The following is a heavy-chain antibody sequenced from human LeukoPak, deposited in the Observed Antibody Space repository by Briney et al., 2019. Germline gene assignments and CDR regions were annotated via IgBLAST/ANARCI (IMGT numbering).Heavy chain of an antibody. V-gene: IGHV4-39*07. CDR3: ASTRSADGWFDP. J-gene: IGHJ5*02. Sequence: SETLSLTCTVSGGSISSSDYYWSWIRQPPGRGLEWLGNIYYTGSTSYNPSLKSRVTFSVDTFNNQFSLKLSSVTAADTAVYYCASTRSADGWFDPWGQGTLVTVSS. CDR2: IYYTGST. CDR1: GGSISSSDYY.